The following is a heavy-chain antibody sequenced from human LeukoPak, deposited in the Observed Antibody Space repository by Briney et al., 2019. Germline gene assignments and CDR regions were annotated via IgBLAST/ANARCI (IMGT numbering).Heavy chain of an antibody. CDR1: GGSFSGYY. D-gene: IGHD4-17*01. V-gene: IGHV4-34*01. J-gene: IGHJ6*02. Sequence: PSETLSLTCAVYGGSFSGYYWSWIRQPPGKALEWIGEINHSGSTNYNPSLKSRVTISVDTSKNQFSLKLSSVTAADTAVYYCARGAHYGDAYYYYYGMDAWGHGTTVTVSS. CDR2: INHSGST. CDR3: ARGAHYGDAYYYYYGMDA.